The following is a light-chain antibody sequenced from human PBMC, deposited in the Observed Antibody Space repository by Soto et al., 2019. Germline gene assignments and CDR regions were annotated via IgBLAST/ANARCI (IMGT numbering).Light chain of an antibody. CDR1: SGYSNYK. Sequence: QLVLTQPPSASASLGASVTLTCTLSSGYSNYKVDWYQQRPGKGPRFVMRVGTGGIVGSKGDGIPDRFSVLGSGLNRYLTIKNIQEEDEGDYHCGADHGSGSNFVGVYVFGTGTKVTVL. V-gene: IGLV9-49*01. J-gene: IGLJ1*01. CDR3: GADHGSGSNFVGVYV. CDR2: VGTGGIVG.